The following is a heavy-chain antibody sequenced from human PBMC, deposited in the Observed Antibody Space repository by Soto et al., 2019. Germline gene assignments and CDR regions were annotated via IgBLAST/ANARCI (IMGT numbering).Heavy chain of an antibody. V-gene: IGHV4-59*01. CDR1: GGSISSYY. CDR2: IYYRGST. Sequence: QVKLQESGPGLVKPSETLSLTCTVSGGSISSYYWSWIRQPPGKGLEWIGYIYYRGSTNYNPSLKSRVTISVDTSKDQFSLQLRSVSAAYTAIYYFPRFNWYFDLWGRGTLLTVSS. J-gene: IGHJ2*01. CDR3: PRFNWYFDL.